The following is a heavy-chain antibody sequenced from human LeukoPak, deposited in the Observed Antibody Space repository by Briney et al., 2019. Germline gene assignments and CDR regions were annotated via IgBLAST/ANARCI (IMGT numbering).Heavy chain of an antibody. CDR1: GFSFKNLA. D-gene: IGHD3-10*01. CDR3: AKSDYGSGSYVDY. V-gene: IGHV3-23*01. J-gene: IGHJ4*02. Sequence: GGSLRLSCTASGFSFKNLAMNWVRQAPGKGLEWVSAISGSGGSTYYADSVKGRFTISRDNSKNTLYLQMNSLRAEHTAVYYCAKSDYGSGSYVDYWGQGTLVTVSS. CDR2: ISGSGGST.